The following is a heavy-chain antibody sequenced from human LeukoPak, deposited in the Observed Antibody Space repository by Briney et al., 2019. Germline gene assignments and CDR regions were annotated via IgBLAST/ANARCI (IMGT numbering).Heavy chain of an antibody. V-gene: IGHV3-23*01. CDR1: GLTFSSYA. J-gene: IGHJ4*02. CDR3: AREHDYRRYFDY. D-gene: IGHD4-11*01. Sequence: GGSLRLSCAASGLTFSSYAMSWFRQAPGKGLEWVSIISGSGGTTYYADSVKGRFTISRDNSKNTLYLQMNSLRAEDTAVYYCAREHDYRRYFDYWGQGTLVTVSS. CDR2: ISGSGGTT.